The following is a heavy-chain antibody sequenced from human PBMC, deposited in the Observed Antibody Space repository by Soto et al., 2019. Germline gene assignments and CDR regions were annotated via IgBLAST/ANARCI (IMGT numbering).Heavy chain of an antibody. Sequence: EVQLVESGGGLVKPGGSLRLSCAASGFTFSSYSMNWVRQAPGKGLEWVSSISSSSSYIYYADSVKGRFTISRDNAKNSLYMKMNSMRAEDTAVYYCARARNWGNPYYVDYWGQGHLVTVSS. D-gene: IGHD7-27*01. CDR2: ISSSSSYI. J-gene: IGHJ4*02. CDR3: ARARNWGNPYYVDY. V-gene: IGHV3-21*01. CDR1: GFTFSSYS.